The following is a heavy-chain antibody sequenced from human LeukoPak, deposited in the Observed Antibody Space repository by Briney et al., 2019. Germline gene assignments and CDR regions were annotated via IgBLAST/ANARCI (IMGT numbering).Heavy chain of an antibody. CDR3: ARGRSSMVRGYYYYYMDV. CDR2: IYYSGST. Sequence: SETLSLTCAVYGGSFSGYYWSWIRQPPGKGLEWIGYIYYSGSTNYYPSLKSRVPIFVGKAKNQFFLQLSSVTAADTAVYYSARGRSSMVRGYYYYYMDVWGKGTAVTISS. CDR1: GGSFSGYY. J-gene: IGHJ6*03. V-gene: IGHV4-59*01. D-gene: IGHD3-10*01.